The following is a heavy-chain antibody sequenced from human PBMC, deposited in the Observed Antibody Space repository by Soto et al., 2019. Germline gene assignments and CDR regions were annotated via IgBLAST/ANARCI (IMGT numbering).Heavy chain of an antibody. CDR2: ISHDGRIT. D-gene: IGHD2-2*03. CDR1: GFTFSVYA. Sequence: EQLMESGGGFVQPGKSLRLSCAASGFTFSVYAMHWVRQAPGKGLEWVAVISHDGRITEYGDSVKGRFTVSRDSSQSTVYLQMHTLRPEDTAVYHCAKSSPWVLGFDFWGQGTLVTVSS. V-gene: IGHV3-30*18. J-gene: IGHJ4*02. CDR3: AKSSPWVLGFDF.